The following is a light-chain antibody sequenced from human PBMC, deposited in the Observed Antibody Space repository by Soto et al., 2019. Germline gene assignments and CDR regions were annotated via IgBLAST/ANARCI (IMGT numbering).Light chain of an antibody. J-gene: IGLJ2*01. Sequence: LTQPASVSGSPGQSIPISCTGTSSDLGSYNLVSWYQQHPGKAPKLMIYEGSKRPSGVSNRFSGSKSGDTASLTISGLQAEDEADYYCCSYAGSTTPHVVFGGGTKLTVL. CDR2: EGS. CDR3: CSYAGSTTPHVV. V-gene: IGLV2-23*01. CDR1: SSDLGSYNL.